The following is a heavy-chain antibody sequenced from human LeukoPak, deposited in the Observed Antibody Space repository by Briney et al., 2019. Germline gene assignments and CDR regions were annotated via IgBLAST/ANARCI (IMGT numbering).Heavy chain of an antibody. Sequence: PVRSLRLSCEASGFTFDDYAMHWVRQAPGKGLEWVSGISWNSGSMGYADSVKGRFTISRDNAKNSLYLQMNSLRAEDTALYYCAKARLWPDYFDYWGQGTLVTVSS. D-gene: IGHD5-18*01. J-gene: IGHJ4*02. CDR3: AKARLWPDYFDY. V-gene: IGHV3-9*01. CDR2: ISWNSGSM. CDR1: GFTFDDYA.